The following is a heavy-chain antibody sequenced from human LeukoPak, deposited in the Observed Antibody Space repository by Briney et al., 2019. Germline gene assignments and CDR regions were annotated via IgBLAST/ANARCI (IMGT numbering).Heavy chain of an antibody. Sequence: SQTLSLTCTVSGGSISSGGYYWSWVRQPPGKGLEWIGYIYHSGSTYYNPSLKSRVTISVDRSKNQFSLKLSSVTAADTAVYYCARVNNYDWSFFDYWGQGALVTVSS. CDR1: GGSISSGGYY. CDR3: ARVNNYDWSFFDY. D-gene: IGHD3-22*01. CDR2: IYHSGST. V-gene: IGHV4-30-2*01. J-gene: IGHJ4*02.